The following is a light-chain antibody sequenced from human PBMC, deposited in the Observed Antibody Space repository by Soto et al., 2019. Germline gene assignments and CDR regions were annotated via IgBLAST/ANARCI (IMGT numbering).Light chain of an antibody. J-gene: IGKJ4*01. V-gene: IGKV1-39*01. CDR1: QNINNY. CDR3: QQSHSIPFT. CDR2: GAS. Sequence: DIQMTQSPSSLSASIGDRVTITCRASQNINNYLNWYQQKPGKAPKLLIYGASNLRSGVPSRFSGSGSGTDFTLTINSLQPEDFATYYCQQSHSIPFTFGGGTKVEIK.